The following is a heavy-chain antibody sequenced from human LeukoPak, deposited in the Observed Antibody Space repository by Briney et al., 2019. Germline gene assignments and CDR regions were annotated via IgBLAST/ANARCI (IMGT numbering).Heavy chain of an antibody. V-gene: IGHV3-33*01. CDR3: ARDHSSGWYSDYFDY. J-gene: IGHJ4*02. CDR2: IWYDGSNK. Sequence: SGGSLRLSCAASGFTFSSYGMHWVRQAPGKGLEWVAVIWYDGSNKYYADSVKGRFTISRDNSKNTLYLQMNSLRAEDTAVYYCARDHSSGWYSDYFDYWGQEPVDTVSS. D-gene: IGHD6-19*01. CDR1: GFTFSSYG.